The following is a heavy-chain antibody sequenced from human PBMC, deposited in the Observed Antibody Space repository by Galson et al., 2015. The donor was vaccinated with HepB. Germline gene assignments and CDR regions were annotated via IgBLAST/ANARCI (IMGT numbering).Heavy chain of an antibody. CDR2: IYSGGST. J-gene: IGHJ6*03. CDR1: GFTVSSNY. D-gene: IGHD6-13*01. Sequence: SLRLSCAASGFTVSSNYMSWVRQAPGKGLEWVSVIYSGGSTYYADSVKGRFTISRDNSKNTLYLQMNSLRAEDTAVYYCARGGSSWYNYYYYMDVWGKGTTVTVSS. V-gene: IGHV3-53*01. CDR3: ARGGSSWYNYYYYMDV.